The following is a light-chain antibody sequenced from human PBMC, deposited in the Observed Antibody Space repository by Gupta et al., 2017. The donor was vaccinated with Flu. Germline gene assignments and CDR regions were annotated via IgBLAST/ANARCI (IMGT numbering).Light chain of an antibody. J-gene: IGKJ1*01. V-gene: IGKV3-20*01. CDR2: GAS. CDR3: QHYGGSPRT. CDR1: QSVSGSY. Sequence: ERATLSCRASQSVSGSYLAWYQQKPGQAPRLLIYGASSRATGIPDRFSGSGSGTDFTLTVSRLEPEDFAVYYCQHYGGSPRTFGQGTKVEIK.